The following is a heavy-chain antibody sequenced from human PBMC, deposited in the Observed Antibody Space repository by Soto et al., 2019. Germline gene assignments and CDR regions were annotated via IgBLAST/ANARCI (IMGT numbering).Heavy chain of an antibody. CDR2: IIGSGDST. CDR3: AKERSSGCNFDS. D-gene: IGHD6-19*01. J-gene: IGHJ4*02. CDR1: GFTFSTYA. Sequence: EVQLLESGGVLVQPGGSLRLSCAAAGFTFSTYAMIWVLQAPGRGLEWVSTIIGSGDSTYYADSVKGRFTISRYNSKNTLYLQRNSLREEDTAVYYCAKERSSGCNFDSWGQGTLVTVSS. V-gene: IGHV3-23*01.